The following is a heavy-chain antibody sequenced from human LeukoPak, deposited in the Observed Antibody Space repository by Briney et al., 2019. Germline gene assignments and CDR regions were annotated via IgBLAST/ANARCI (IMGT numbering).Heavy chain of an antibody. CDR3: AKDRTVTMGFRGFS. CDR1: GFTFSTYS. J-gene: IGHJ5*02. CDR2: ISSSSSSI. Sequence: PGGSLRLSCAASGFTFSTYSMNWVRQAPGKGLEWVSSISSSSSSIYYADSVKGRFTISRDNAKNSLYLQMNSLRAEDTAIYYCAKDRTVTMGFRGFSWGQGTLVTVSS. D-gene: IGHD3-3*01. V-gene: IGHV3-21*04.